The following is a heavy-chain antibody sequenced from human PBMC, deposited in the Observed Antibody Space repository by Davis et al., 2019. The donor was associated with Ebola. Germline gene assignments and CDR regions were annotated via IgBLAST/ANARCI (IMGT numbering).Heavy chain of an antibody. Sequence: ASVKVSCKASGYTFTSYAMHWVRQAPGQRLEWMGWISAYNGNTNYAQKLQGRVTMTTDTSTSTAYMELRSLRSDDTAVYYCARGRGDYGDYVLFYWGQGTLVTVSS. V-gene: IGHV1-18*01. D-gene: IGHD4-17*01. CDR1: GYTFTSYA. J-gene: IGHJ4*02. CDR2: ISAYNGNT. CDR3: ARGRGDYGDYVLFY.